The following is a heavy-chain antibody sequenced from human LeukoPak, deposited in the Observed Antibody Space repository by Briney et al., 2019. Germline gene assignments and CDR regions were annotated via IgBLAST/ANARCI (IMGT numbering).Heavy chain of an antibody. V-gene: IGHV3-30*03. Sequence: PGGSLRLSCAASGFTFSSYGMQWVRQAPGKGLEWVAVISYDESNKWYADSVKGRFTISGDNAKNSLYLQMNSLRAEDTAVYYCAREVPSGWFFDYWGQGTLVTVSS. CDR1: GFTFSSYG. D-gene: IGHD6-19*01. J-gene: IGHJ4*02. CDR3: AREVPSGWFFDY. CDR2: ISYDESNK.